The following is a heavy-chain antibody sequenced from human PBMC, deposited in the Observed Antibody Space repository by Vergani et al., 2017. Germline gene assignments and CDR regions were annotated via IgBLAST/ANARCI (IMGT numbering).Heavy chain of an antibody. V-gene: IGHV1-69*01. J-gene: IGHJ6*03. CDR1: GGTFSSYA. Sequence: QVQLVQSGAEVKKPGSSVKVSCKASGGTFSSYAISWVRQAPGQGLEWMGGIIPLFGTANYAQKFQGRVTITADESTSTAYMELSSLRSEDTAVYYCARDNREGIAARDYYYYYMDVWGKGTTVTVSS. CDR3: ARDNREGIAARDYYYYYMDV. D-gene: IGHD6-6*01. CDR2: IIPLFGTA.